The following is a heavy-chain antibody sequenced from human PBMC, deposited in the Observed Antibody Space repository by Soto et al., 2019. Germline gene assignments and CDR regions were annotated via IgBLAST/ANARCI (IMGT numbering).Heavy chain of an antibody. CDR3: ASPWPRLDY. CDR1: GYTFTNYG. CDR2: ISAYNGNT. J-gene: IGHJ4*02. V-gene: IGHV1-18*01. Sequence: QVQLVQSGAEVKKPGAAVKVTCKATGYTFTNYGISWVRQAPGQGLEWMGWISAYNGNTNYAQKLQGRVTMTTDTSTSTAYMELRSLRSDDTAVNHCASPWPRLDYCGQGTLVTVSS.